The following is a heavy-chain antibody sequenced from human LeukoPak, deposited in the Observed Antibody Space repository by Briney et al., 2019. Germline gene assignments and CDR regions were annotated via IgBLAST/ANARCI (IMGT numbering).Heavy chain of an antibody. J-gene: IGHJ1*01. CDR2: ISWNSGSI. V-gene: IGHV3-9*01. Sequence: PGRSLRLSCAASGFTFDDYAMHWVRQAPGKGLEWVSGISWNSGSIGYADSVKGRFTISRDNSKNTLYLQMNSLRAEDTAVYYCAKGGWLEKDWGQGTLATVSS. CDR3: AKGGWLEKD. CDR1: GFTFDDYA. D-gene: IGHD3-22*01.